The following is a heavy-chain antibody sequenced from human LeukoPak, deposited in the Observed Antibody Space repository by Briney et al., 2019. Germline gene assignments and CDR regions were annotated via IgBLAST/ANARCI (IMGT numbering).Heavy chain of an antibody. V-gene: IGHV1-46*01. CDR3: ARDRQQLAYGGNWFDP. J-gene: IGHJ5*02. D-gene: IGHD6-13*01. CDR1: GYTFTSYY. Sequence: ASVKVSCKASGYTFTSYYMHWVRQAPGQGLEWMGIINPSGGSTSYAQKFQGRVTMTRDTSTSTVYMELSSLRSEDAAVYYCARDRQQLAYGGNWFDPWGQGTLVTVSA. CDR2: INPSGGST.